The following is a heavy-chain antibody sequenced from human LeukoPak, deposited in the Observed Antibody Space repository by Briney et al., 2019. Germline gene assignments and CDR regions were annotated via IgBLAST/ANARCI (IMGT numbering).Heavy chain of an antibody. J-gene: IGHJ4*02. CDR2: IWYDGSNK. V-gene: IGHV3-33*06. D-gene: IGHD4-11*01. Sequence: EAGGSLRLSCAASGFTFSSCGMHWVRQAPGKGLEWVAVIWYDGSNKYYADSEKGRFTISRDNSKNTLYLQMNSLRAEDTAVYYCAKDLRTVTAPMATHFDYWGQGTLVTVSS. CDR1: GFTFSSCG. CDR3: AKDLRTVTAPMATHFDY.